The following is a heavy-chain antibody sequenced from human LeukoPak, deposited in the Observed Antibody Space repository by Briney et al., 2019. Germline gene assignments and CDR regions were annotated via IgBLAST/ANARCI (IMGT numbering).Heavy chain of an antibody. V-gene: IGHV3-23*01. CDR1: GFTFSSYG. D-gene: IGHD6-13*01. CDR3: AKDAAGPEY. Sequence: GGSLRLSCAASGFTFSSYGMNWVRQAPGKGLEWVSGISASGGDTWYPDSVKGRFTISRDNSRNTLFLQMNSLRVEDTAIYYCAKDAAGPEYWGQGTRVTVSS. CDR2: ISASGGDT. J-gene: IGHJ4*02.